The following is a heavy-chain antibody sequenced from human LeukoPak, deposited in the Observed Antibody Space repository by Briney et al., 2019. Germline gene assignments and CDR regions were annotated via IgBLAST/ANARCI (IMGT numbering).Heavy chain of an antibody. CDR2: IKQDGSEK. CDR3: ARDALQSGGSYYDY. V-gene: IGHV3-7*03. J-gene: IGHJ4*02. D-gene: IGHD2-15*01. Sequence: GGSLRLSCAASGFTFSSYWMSWVRQAPGKGLEWVANIKQDGSEKYYVDSVKGRFTISRDNAKNSLYLQMNSLRAEDTAVYYCARDALQSGGSYYDYWGQGTLVTASS. CDR1: GFTFSSYW.